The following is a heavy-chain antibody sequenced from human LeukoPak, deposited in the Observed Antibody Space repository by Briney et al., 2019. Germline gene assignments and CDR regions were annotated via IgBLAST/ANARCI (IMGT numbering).Heavy chain of an antibody. V-gene: IGHV4-59*08. D-gene: IGHD6-19*01. CDR3: ARHGRYSSGWFRVDY. CDR2: IYYSGST. CDR1: GGSISSYY. J-gene: IGHJ4*02. Sequence: SETLSLTCTVSGGSISSYYWSWIRQPPGKGLEWIGYIYYSGSTNYNPSLKSRVTISVDTSKNQFSLKLSSVTAADTAVYYCARHGRYSSGWFRVDYWGQGTLVTASS.